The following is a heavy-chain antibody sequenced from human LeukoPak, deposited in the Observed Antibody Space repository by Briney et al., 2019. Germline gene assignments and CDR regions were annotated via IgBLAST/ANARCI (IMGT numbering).Heavy chain of an antibody. V-gene: IGHV4-34*01. CDR1: GGSFSGYY. Sequence: PSETLSLTCAVYGGSFSGYYWSWIRQPPGKGLEWIGEINHSGSTNYNPSLKSRVTISVDTSKNQFSLKLSSVTAADTAVYFCARPAYYGDSWFDPWGQGTLVTVSS. CDR3: ARPAYYGDSWFDP. D-gene: IGHD4-17*01. CDR2: INHSGST. J-gene: IGHJ5*02.